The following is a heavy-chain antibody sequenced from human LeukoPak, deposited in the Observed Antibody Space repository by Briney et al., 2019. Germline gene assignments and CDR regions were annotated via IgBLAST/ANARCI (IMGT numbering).Heavy chain of an antibody. J-gene: IGHJ4*02. CDR1: GFTLSNYE. V-gene: IGHV3-48*03. D-gene: IGHD6-19*01. CDR2: ISDSGTTI. Sequence: GGSLRLSCAASGFTLSNYEMNWVRQAPGKGLEWVSHISDSGTTIYYADSVKGRFTISRDNAKNSLYLQMNSLRAEDTAVYYCARESYGSGWYYYFDYWGQGALVTVSS. CDR3: ARESYGSGWYYYFDY.